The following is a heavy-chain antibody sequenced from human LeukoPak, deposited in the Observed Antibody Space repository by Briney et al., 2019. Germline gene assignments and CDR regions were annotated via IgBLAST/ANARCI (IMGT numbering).Heavy chain of an antibody. J-gene: IGHJ4*02. Sequence: GASVKVSCKASGYTFTGYYMHWVRQAPGQGLEWMGWINPNSGGTNYAQKFQGRVTMTRDTSISTAYMELSRLRSDDTAVYYCARIWYYYDSSGYFFDYWGQGTLVTVSS. V-gene: IGHV1-2*02. CDR2: INPNSGGT. CDR3: ARIWYYYDSSGYFFDY. CDR1: GYTFTGYY. D-gene: IGHD3-22*01.